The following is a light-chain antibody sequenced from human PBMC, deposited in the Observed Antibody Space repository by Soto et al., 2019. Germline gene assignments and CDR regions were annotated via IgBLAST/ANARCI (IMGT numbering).Light chain of an antibody. V-gene: IGKV1-33*01. Sequence: DIQMTQSPSSLSASIGDSVTISCQASQDIDNYLNWYQQKPGKAPELLISDASSLEAGVPSRFSGSGSGTEFTFTISSLQPRDIATYYCQQYDNAPYTFGQGTKLEIK. CDR2: DAS. J-gene: IGKJ2*01. CDR1: QDIDNY. CDR3: QQYDNAPYT.